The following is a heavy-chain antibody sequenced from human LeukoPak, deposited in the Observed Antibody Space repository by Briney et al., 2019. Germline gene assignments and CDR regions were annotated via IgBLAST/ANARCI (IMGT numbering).Heavy chain of an antibody. CDR2: IYTSGST. J-gene: IGHJ3*02. D-gene: IGHD1-7*01. Sequence: SETLSLTCTVSGGSISTSNYYWGWIRQPAGKGLEWIGRIYTSGSTNYNPSLKSRVTISVDTSKNQFSLKLSSVTAADTAVYYCARENVRYNWNYGALDAFDIWGQGTMVTVSS. CDR3: ARENVRYNWNYGALDAFDI. CDR1: GGSISTSNYY. V-gene: IGHV4-61*02.